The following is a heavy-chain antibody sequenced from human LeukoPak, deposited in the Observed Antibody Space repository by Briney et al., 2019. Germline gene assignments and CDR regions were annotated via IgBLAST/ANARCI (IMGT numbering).Heavy chain of an antibody. CDR3: AWGDSSPYYYFDY. D-gene: IGHD3-22*01. J-gene: IGHJ4*02. CDR2: INPNSGGT. Sequence: ASVKVSCKASGSTFTGYYMHWVRQAPGQGLEWMGWINPNSGGTNYAQKFQGRVTMTRDTSISTAYMELSRLRSDDTAVFYCAWGDSSPYYYFDYWGQGTLVTVSS. CDR1: GSTFTGYY. V-gene: IGHV1-2*02.